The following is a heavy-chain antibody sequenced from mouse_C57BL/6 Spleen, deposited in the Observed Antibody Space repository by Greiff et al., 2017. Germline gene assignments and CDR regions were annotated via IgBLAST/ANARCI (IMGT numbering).Heavy chain of an antibody. J-gene: IGHJ1*03. CDR2: IYPRSGNT. V-gene: IGHV1-81*01. CDR3: ARDYYGSREGDFEG. D-gene: IGHD1-1*01. Sequence: VQLQQSGAELARPGASVKLSCKASGYTFTSYGITWVKQRTGQGLEWIGEIYPRSGNTYYNEKFKGKATLTADKSSSTADMELRSLTSEDSAVYFCARDYYGSREGDFEGWGTGTTVTVAS. CDR1: GYTFTSYG.